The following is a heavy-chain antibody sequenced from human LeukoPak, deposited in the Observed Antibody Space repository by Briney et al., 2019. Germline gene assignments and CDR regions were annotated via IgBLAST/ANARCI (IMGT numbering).Heavy chain of an antibody. CDR3: ARGRVSSSTWHSTYYYYFYMDV. V-gene: IGHV4-59*01. Sequence: TTSETLSLTCSVSDDSITIYYWTWIRQPPGKGLEWIGYIDHTGTTNYNPSLNSRVTISRGTSKNHFSLQLSSVTAADTAVYFCARGRVSSSTWHSTYYYYFYMDVWGKGTTVTVSS. CDR1: DDSITIYY. CDR2: IDHTGTT. J-gene: IGHJ6*03. D-gene: IGHD4-11*01.